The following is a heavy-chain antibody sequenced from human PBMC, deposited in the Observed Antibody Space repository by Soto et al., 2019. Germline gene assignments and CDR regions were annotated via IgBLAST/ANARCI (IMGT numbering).Heavy chain of an antibody. CDR1: GGTFSSYA. CDR3: AREKTGELPGEHFDY. D-gene: IGHD1-26*01. V-gene: IGHV1-69*01. J-gene: IGHJ4*02. CDR2: IIPIFGTA. Sequence: QVQLVQSGAEVKKPGSSVKVSCKASGGTFSSYAISWVRQATGQGLEWMGGIIPIFGTANYAQKFQGRVTITADESTNTAYMELSSLRSEDTAVYYCAREKTGELPGEHFDYWGQGTLVTVSS.